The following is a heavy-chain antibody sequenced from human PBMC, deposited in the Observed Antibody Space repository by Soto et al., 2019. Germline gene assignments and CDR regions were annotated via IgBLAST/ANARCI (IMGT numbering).Heavy chain of an antibody. J-gene: IGHJ4*02. CDR1: GFTFSSYE. Sequence: EVQLVESGGGLVQPGGSLRLSCAASGFTFSSYEMNWVRQAPGKGLEWVSAISGSGGSTYYADSVKGRFTISRDNSKNTLYLQMNSLRAEDTAVYYCAKGRARITMVRGVNYFDYWGQGTLVTVSS. D-gene: IGHD3-10*01. V-gene: IGHV3-23*04. CDR3: AKGRARITMVRGVNYFDY. CDR2: ISGSGGST.